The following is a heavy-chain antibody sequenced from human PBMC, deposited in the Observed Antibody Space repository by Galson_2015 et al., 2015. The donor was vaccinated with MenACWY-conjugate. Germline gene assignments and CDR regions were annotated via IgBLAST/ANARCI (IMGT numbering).Heavy chain of an antibody. CDR3: AREFSY. J-gene: IGHJ4*02. Sequence: LSLTCTVSGGSASSSGYYWTWIRQPPGTGLEWIGLIYDSGTTKYNPSLKGRVTISLDTSKNQVSLKLSSVTAADTAVYYCAREFSYWGQGTLVTVSS. D-gene: IGHD2/OR15-2a*01. CDR2: IYDSGTT. CDR1: GGSASSSGYY. V-gene: IGHV4-61*08.